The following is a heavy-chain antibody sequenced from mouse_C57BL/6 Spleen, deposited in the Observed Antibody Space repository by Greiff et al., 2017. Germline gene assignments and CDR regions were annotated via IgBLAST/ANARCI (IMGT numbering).Heavy chain of an antibody. CDR1: GFTFSSYT. CDR3: ARFGITTVVATRRGYAMDY. D-gene: IGHD1-1*01. CDR2: ISGGGGNT. V-gene: IGHV5-9*01. Sequence: EVKLVESGGGLVKPGGSLKLSCAASGFTFSSYTMSWVRQTPEKRLEWVATISGGGGNTYYPDSVKGRFTIYRDNAKNTLYLQMSSLRSEDTALYYCARFGITTVVATRRGYAMDYWGQGTSVTVSS. J-gene: IGHJ4*01.